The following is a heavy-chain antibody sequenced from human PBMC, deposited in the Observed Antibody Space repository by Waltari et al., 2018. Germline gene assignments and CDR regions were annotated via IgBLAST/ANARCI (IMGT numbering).Heavy chain of an antibody. D-gene: IGHD5-12*01. Sequence: VQLVESGGGVVQPGRSLRLSCAASGFTFSSSALHWVRQAPGKGLEGVANIKQDGSEKYYVDSVKGRFTIARDNAKNSLYLQMNSLRAEDTAVYYCAREGYSGYDRDYFDYWGQGTLVTVSS. J-gene: IGHJ4*02. CDR2: IKQDGSEK. CDR1: GFTFSSSA. CDR3: AREGYSGYDRDYFDY. V-gene: IGHV3-7*01.